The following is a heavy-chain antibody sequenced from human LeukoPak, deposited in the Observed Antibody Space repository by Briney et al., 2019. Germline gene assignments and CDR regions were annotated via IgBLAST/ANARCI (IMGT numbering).Heavy chain of an antibody. Sequence: PSETLSLTCAVYGGSFIGYSWRWIRQPPGQGLEWIGEINHSGSTKYNPSLKSRVTISVDTSKNQFSLKLSSVTAADTAVYYCARHRTLLWFGELPSYFDYWGQGTLVTVSS. CDR3: ARHRTLLWFGELPSYFDY. CDR2: INHSGST. J-gene: IGHJ4*02. V-gene: IGHV4-34*01. D-gene: IGHD3-10*01. CDR1: GGSFIGYS.